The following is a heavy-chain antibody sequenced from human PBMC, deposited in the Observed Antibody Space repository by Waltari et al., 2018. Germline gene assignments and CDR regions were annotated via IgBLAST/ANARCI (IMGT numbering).Heavy chain of an antibody. CDR3: ARGPLGTIDY. J-gene: IGHJ4*02. CDR1: GGSISSGSYY. CDR2: IYTSGST. D-gene: IGHD7-27*01. V-gene: IGHV4-61*09. Sequence: QVQLQESGPGLVKPSQTLSLTCTVSGGSISSGSYYWSWIRQPAGKGLEWIGYIYTSGSTNYNPSLKSRVTISVDTSKNQFSLKLSSVTAADTAVYYCARGPLGTIDYWGQGTLVTVSS.